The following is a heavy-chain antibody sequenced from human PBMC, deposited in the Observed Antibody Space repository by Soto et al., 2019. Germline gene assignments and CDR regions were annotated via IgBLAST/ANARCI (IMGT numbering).Heavy chain of an antibody. CDR1: GYTFTSYY. CDR2: INPSGGST. J-gene: IGHJ4*02. CDR3: AGDGFGVVISPLFDY. Sequence: QVQLVQSGAEVKKPGASVKVSCKASGYTFTSYYMHWVRQAPGQGLEWMGIINPSGGSTSYAQKLQGRVTVTRDTSTITVYMELSSLRSEDTAVYYCAGDGFGVVISPLFDYWGQGTLVTVSS. D-gene: IGHD3-3*01. V-gene: IGHV1-46*04.